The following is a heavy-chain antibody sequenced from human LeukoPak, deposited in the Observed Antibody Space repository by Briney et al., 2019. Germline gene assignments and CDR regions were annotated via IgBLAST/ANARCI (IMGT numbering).Heavy chain of an antibody. CDR1: GFTFSSYA. V-gene: IGHV3-30*04. Sequence: GGSLRLSCAASGFTFSSYAMHWVRQAPGKGLEWVAVISYDGSNKYYADSVKGRFTISRDNSKNTLYLQMNSLRAEDTAVYYCARRRGTYYLADEFDYWGQGTLVTVSS. CDR3: ARRRGTYYLADEFDY. CDR2: ISYDGSNK. D-gene: IGHD3-10*01. J-gene: IGHJ4*02.